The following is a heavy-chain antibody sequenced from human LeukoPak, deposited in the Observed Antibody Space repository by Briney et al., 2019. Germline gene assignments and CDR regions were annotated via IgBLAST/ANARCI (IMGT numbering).Heavy chain of an antibody. J-gene: IGHJ3*02. CDR1: GYSFTSYW. D-gene: IGHD3-3*01. CDR3: ARLRSYYDFWSGYYLAGHDAFDI. Sequence: GESLKISCKGSGYSFTSYWIGWVRQMPGKGLEWMGIVYPGDSDTRYSPSFQGQVTISADKSISTAYLQGSSLNASDTALYSCARLRSYYDFWSGYYLAGHDAFDIWGQGTMVTVSS. CDR2: VYPGDSDT. V-gene: IGHV5-51*01.